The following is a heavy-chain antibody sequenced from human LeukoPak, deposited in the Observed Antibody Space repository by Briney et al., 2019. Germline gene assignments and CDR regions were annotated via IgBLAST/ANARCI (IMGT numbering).Heavy chain of an antibody. CDR3: AKDLESGSYSPSYYFDY. Sequence: GGSLRLSCAASGFTFSSYAMSWVRQAPGKGLEWVSAISGSGGSTYYADSVKGRYTISRDNSKNTLYLQMNSLRAEDTAVYYCAKDLESGSYSPSYYFDYWGQGTLVTVSS. CDR2: ISGSGGST. V-gene: IGHV3-23*01. CDR1: GFTFSSYA. D-gene: IGHD1-26*01. J-gene: IGHJ4*02.